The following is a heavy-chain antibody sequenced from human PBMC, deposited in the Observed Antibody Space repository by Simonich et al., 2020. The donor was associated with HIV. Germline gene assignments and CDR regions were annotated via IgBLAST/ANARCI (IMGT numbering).Heavy chain of an antibody. D-gene: IGHD3-3*01. V-gene: IGHV4-34*01. J-gene: IGHJ4*02. CDR1: GGSFMGYY. CDR3: ARRDRELILYFDY. Sequence: QVQLQQWGAGLLKPSETLSLTCAVYGGSFMGYYWSWIRQTPGKGLEWIGEINHSGITNYKSALNSRATISVDKSKNQFSLKLSSVTAADTAIYYCARRDRELILYFDYWGQGNLVTVSS. CDR2: INHSGIT.